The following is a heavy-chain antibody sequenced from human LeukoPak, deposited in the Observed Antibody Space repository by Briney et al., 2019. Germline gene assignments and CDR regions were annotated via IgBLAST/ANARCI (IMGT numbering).Heavy chain of an antibody. CDR1: GFTVSSNY. D-gene: IGHD3-9*01. J-gene: IGHJ6*02. CDR2: IYSGGST. Sequence: GGSLRLSCAASGFTVSSNYMSWVRQAPGKGLEWVSVIYSGGSTYYADSVKGRFTISRDNSKNTLYLQMNSLRAEDTAVYYCARDRTSISNTGRTYYYYGMDVWGQGTTVTVSS. V-gene: IGHV3-53*01. CDR3: ARDRTSISNTGRTYYYYGMDV.